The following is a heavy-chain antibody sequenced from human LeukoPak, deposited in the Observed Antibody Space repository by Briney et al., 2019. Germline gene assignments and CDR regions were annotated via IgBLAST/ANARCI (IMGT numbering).Heavy chain of an antibody. J-gene: IGHJ4*02. D-gene: IGHD3-10*01. CDR1: GFTFNNYW. CDR2: ISLDGSDT. V-gene: IGHV3-74*01. Sequence: GGSLRLSCAASGFTFNNYWMHWVRQDSGKGLAWVSRISLDGSDTNYADSVKGRFTVSRDNAKNTLYLQMNSLRAEDTAVYYSARGVYGNFDSWGQGILVTVSS. CDR3: ARGVYGNFDS.